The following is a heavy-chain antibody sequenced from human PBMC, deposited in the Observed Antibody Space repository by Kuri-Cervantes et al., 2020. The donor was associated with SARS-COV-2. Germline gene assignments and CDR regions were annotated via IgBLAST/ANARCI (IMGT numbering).Heavy chain of an antibody. D-gene: IGHD3-16*02. V-gene: IGHV1-2*04. Sequence: ASVKVSCKASGYTFTGYYMHWARQAPGQGLEWMGWINPNSGGTNSARKFQGWVIMTRDTSISTDYMELSRLRCDQTAVDYCARGPCWGYVWGTYRGGWDTFDIWDQGTMVTVSS. CDR3: ARGPCWGYVWGTYRGGWDTFDI. J-gene: IGHJ3*02. CDR2: INPNSGGT. CDR1: GYTFTGYY.